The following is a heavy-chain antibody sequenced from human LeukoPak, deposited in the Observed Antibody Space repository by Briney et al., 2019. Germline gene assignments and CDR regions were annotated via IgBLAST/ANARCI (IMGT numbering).Heavy chain of an antibody. CDR2: ISNTGST. D-gene: IGHD2-21*02. Sequence: SETLSLTCTVSGGSISSYYWSWIRQPPGKGLEWIGYISNTGSTKYNLSLKSRATISVDTSKNQFSLKLSSVTAADTAVYYCARLLAYCGGDCYVLDYWGQGTLVTVSS. V-gene: IGHV4-59*08. J-gene: IGHJ4*02. CDR3: ARLLAYCGGDCYVLDY. CDR1: GGSISSYY.